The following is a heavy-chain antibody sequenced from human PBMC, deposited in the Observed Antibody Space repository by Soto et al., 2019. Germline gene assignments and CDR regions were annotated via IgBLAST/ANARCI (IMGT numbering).Heavy chain of an antibody. V-gene: IGHV4-4*07. J-gene: IGHJ4*02. Sequence: PSETLSLTCTVSGGSISSYYWSWIRQPAGKGLEWIGRIYTSGTTNYSPSLKSRVTMSIDTPKNRFSLKLSSVTAADTAVYYCARLRGVVVATTPLYYFDYWGQGTLVTVSS. CDR2: IYTSGTT. CDR1: GGSISSYY. D-gene: IGHD2-15*01. CDR3: ARLRGVVVATTPLYYFDY.